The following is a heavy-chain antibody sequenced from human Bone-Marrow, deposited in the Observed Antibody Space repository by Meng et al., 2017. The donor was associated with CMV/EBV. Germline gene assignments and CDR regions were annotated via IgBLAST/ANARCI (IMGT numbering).Heavy chain of an antibody. CDR1: GYTFTNYG. CDR2: ISAYNGDT. J-gene: IGHJ5*02. Sequence: ASVKVSCKASGYTFTNYGISWVRQAPGQGLEWMGWISAYNGDTNYARNLQGRVTMTTDTSTSTAYMELSSLRSEDTAVYYCATGPRGSSSWFGWFDPWGQGTLVTVSS. D-gene: IGHD6-13*01. CDR3: ATGPRGSSSWFGWFDP. V-gene: IGHV1-18*01.